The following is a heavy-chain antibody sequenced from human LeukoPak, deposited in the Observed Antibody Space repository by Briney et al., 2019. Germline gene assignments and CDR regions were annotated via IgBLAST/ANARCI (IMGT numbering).Heavy chain of an antibody. J-gene: IGHJ5*02. Sequence: SETLSLTCTVSGYSISSGYYWGWIRQPPGQGLEWIGTMYNSGSTDYNPSLESRVTISVDTSKNQFSLKLSSVTAADTAVYYCAREADRWFDPWGQGTLVTVSS. V-gene: IGHV4-38-2*02. CDR1: GYSISSGYY. CDR2: MYNSGST. CDR3: AREADRWFDP.